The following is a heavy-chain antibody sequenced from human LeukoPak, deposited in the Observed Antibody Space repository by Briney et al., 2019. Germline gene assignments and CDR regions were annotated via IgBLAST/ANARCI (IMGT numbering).Heavy chain of an antibody. Sequence: GASVKVSCKASGYTFTGYYMHWVRQAPGQGFEWMGWINPNSGGTNYAQKFQGRVTMTRDTSISTAYMELRSLRSDDTAVYYCARASDYGDYDWFDPWGQGTLVTVSS. V-gene: IGHV1-2*02. J-gene: IGHJ5*02. CDR3: ARASDYGDYDWFDP. CDR2: INPNSGGT. CDR1: GYTFTGYY. D-gene: IGHD4-17*01.